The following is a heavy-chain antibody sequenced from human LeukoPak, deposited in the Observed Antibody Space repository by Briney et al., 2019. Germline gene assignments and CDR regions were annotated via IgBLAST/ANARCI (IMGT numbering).Heavy chain of an antibody. Sequence: ASVKVSCKASGGTFSSYAISWVRQAPGQGLEWMGWISAYNGNTNYAQKLQGRVTMTTDTSTSTAYMELRSLRSDDTAVYYCARGITGLLWFGESSFDYWGQGTLVTVSS. CDR1: GGTFSSYA. CDR3: ARGITGLLWFGESSFDY. CDR2: ISAYNGNT. J-gene: IGHJ4*02. D-gene: IGHD3-10*01. V-gene: IGHV1-18*01.